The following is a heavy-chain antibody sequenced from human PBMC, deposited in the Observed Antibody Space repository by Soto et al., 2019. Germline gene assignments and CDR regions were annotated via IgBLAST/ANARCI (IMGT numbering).Heavy chain of an antibody. CDR3: ATGVIWIGYFTVDS. J-gene: IGHJ4*02. Sequence: QVLLVQSGAEGKKPGSSVKISCKASGGSFGNSAIHWVRQTPGQGLEWLGGFIPVYRTLNYAQKFQGRVTITADESTGTAYMTLSSLASNDTAVYYCATGVIWIGYFTVDSWGQGTRVTVSS. V-gene: IGHV1-69*01. D-gene: IGHD3-3*01. CDR1: GGSFGNSA. CDR2: FIPVYRTL.